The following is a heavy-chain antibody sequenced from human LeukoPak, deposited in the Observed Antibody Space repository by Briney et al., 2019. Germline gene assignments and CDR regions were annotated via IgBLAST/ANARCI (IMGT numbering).Heavy chain of an antibody. V-gene: IGHV3-48*01. J-gene: IGHJ2*01. CDR2: ISSSSSTI. D-gene: IGHD1-26*01. Sequence: GGSLRLSCAASGFTFSSYSMNWVRKAPGKGLEWVSYISSSSSTIYYADSVKGRFTISRDSSKNTLFLHMNTLRAEDTAIYYCAKDRTVGASYWYFDLWGRGTLVTVSS. CDR3: AKDRTVGASYWYFDL. CDR1: GFTFSSYS.